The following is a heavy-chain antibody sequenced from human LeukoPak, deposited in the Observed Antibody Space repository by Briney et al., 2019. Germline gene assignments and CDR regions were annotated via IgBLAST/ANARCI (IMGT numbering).Heavy chain of an antibody. D-gene: IGHD6-19*01. CDR3: ARHTSGYSSGWYLFDY. V-gene: IGHV4-39*01. CDR1: GGSISSSSYY. J-gene: IGHJ4*02. Sequence: SETLSLTCTVSGGSISSSSYYWGWIRQPAGKGLEWIGSIYYSGSTYYNPSLKSRVTISVDTSKNQFSLKLSSVTAADTAVYYCARHTSGYSSGWYLFDYWGQGTLVTVSS. CDR2: IYYSGST.